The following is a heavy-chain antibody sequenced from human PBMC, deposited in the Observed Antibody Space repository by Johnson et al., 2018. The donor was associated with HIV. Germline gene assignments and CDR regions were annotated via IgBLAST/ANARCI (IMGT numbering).Heavy chain of an antibody. CDR1: KFTFSSYP. CDR3: ARGVKQQLSVVDAFDI. J-gene: IGHJ3*02. Sequence: VQLVESGGGVVQPGRSLRLSCAASKFTFSSYPMHWVRQAPGKGLEWVALISYDGTNKYYADSAKGRFTISRDNSRNPLFLQMNSLRVEDTAAYYCARGVKQQLSVVDAFDIWGQGTMVTVSS. CDR2: ISYDGTNK. D-gene: IGHD6-13*01. V-gene: IGHV3-30*04.